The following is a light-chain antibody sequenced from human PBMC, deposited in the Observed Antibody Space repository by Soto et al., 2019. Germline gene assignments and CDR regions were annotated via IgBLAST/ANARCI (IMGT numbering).Light chain of an antibody. CDR2: RAS. Sequence: EIVMTQSPATLSVSPGERATLSCRASQSVSSNLAWYQQKPGRAPRLLIYRASTRATGIPARFSGSGSGTEFTLTISSLQAEDFAVYYCQQYNNWPPYTFGQGPKLEIK. CDR1: QSVSSN. CDR3: QQYNNWPPYT. J-gene: IGKJ2*01. V-gene: IGKV3-15*01.